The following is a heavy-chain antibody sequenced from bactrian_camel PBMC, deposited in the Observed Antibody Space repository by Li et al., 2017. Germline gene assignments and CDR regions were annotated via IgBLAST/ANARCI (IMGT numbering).Heavy chain of an antibody. Sequence: HVQLVESGGDSVQPGGSLRLSCAISGDTYSEYCMGWWRKAPGKDREGVASISRHDVPTYASSVEGRFTIFKDNTKNTLYLQMHSLTPEDTATYYCAAEGLRGPTYGRRWCGQLLERQYMHWGQGTQVTVS. CDR1: GDTYSEYC. CDR2: ISRHDVP. CDR3: AAEGLRGPTYGRRWCGQLLERQYMH. V-gene: IGHV3S53*01. J-gene: IGHJ4*01. D-gene: IGHD6*01.